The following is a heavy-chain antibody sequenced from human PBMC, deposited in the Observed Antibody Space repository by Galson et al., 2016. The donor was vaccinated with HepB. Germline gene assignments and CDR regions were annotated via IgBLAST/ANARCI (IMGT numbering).Heavy chain of an antibody. Sequence: SLRLSCAASGSTVNVQYMSWVRQAPGKGLEWVAISCIDDNTYYADSVKGRFIISRDNPKTTVYLQMNSLRAEDTAMYYCARDGGDRGSYSVGDSFDIWGQGTMVTVSS. CDR1: GSTVNVQY. CDR2: SCIDDNT. CDR3: ARDGGDRGSYSVGDSFDI. D-gene: IGHD1-26*01. J-gene: IGHJ3*02. V-gene: IGHV3-53*01.